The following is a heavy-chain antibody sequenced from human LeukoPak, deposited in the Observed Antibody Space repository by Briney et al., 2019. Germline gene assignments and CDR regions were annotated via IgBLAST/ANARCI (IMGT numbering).Heavy chain of an antibody. CDR2: IYTSGST. CDR1: GGSISSYY. J-gene: IGHJ3*02. V-gene: IGHV4-4*07. CDR3: ARVQSGVGAIGAAFDI. Sequence: SETLSLTCTVSGGSISSYYWSWIRQSAGKGLEWIGRIYTSGSTNYNPSLKSRVTMSVDTSKSQFSLKLSSVTAADTAVYYCARVQSGVGAIGAAFDIWGQGTMVTASS. D-gene: IGHD1-26*01.